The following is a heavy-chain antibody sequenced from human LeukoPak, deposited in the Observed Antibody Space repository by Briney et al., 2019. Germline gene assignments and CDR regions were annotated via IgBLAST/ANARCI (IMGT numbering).Heavy chain of an antibody. CDR1: GFTFSDYY. D-gene: IGHD3-9*01. V-gene: IGHV3-11*01. J-gene: IGHJ4*02. CDR2: IGGSGSTI. CDR3: ARENFDQVFDY. Sequence: GGSLRLSCAASGFTFSDYYMSWIRQAPGKGLEWVSYIGGSGSTIYYADSVKGRFTISRDNAKNSLYLQMNSLRAEDTAVYYCARENFDQVFDYWGQGTLVTVSS.